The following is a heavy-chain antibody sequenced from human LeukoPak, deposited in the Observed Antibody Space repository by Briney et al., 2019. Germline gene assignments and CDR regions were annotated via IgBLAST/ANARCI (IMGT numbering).Heavy chain of an antibody. CDR1: GFNFRRNG. CDR3: AMTANFDY. V-gene: IGHV3-30*02. J-gene: IGHJ4*02. CDR2: IRFDGTKK. D-gene: IGHD2-21*02. Sequence: GGSLRLSCAASGFNFRRNGMHWVRQAPGKGLEWLSFIRFDGTKKFYTQSVRGRFTISRDNSKNTLYLQMNSLRAEDTAVYYCAMTANFDYWGQGTLVTVSS.